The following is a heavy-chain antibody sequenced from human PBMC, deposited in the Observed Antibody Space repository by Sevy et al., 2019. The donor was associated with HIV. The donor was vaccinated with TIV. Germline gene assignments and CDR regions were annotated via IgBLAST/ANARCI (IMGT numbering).Heavy chain of an antibody. CDR3: ATTKDYYDSSGYPFDY. D-gene: IGHD3-22*01. V-gene: IGHV1-24*01. CDR1: GYTLTEFS. Sequence: ASVKVSCKVSGYTLTEFSMHWVRQAPGKGLEWMGTFDPEDGETIYAQKSQGRVTMTEDTFTDTASMELSSLRSEDTAVYYCATTKDYYDSSGYPFDYWGQGTLVTVSS. CDR2: FDPEDGET. J-gene: IGHJ4*02.